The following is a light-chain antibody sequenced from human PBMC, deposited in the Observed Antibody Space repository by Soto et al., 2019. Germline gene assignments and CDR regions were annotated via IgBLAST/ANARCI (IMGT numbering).Light chain of an antibody. CDR3: QQYNVYPRT. Sequence: DIQMTQSPSTLSASVGDRVTITCRASQSISTWLAWYQQKPGKAPKLLIYKASSLESGVPSRFSGSGSGTEFTLTISCLQPDDFATYYCQQYNVYPRTFGQGTKVEIK. CDR1: QSISTW. J-gene: IGKJ1*01. V-gene: IGKV1-5*03. CDR2: KAS.